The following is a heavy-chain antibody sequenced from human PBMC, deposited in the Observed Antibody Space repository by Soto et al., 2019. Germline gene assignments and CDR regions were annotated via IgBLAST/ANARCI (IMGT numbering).Heavy chain of an antibody. CDR1: GGSISSSSYY. J-gene: IGHJ3*02. D-gene: IGHD3-22*01. CDR3: ARSSGYYYDAFDI. V-gene: IGHV4-39*01. CDR2: IYYSGST. Sequence: QLQLQESGPGLVKPSETLSLTCTVSGGSISSSSYYWGWIRQPPGKGLEWIGSIYYSGSTYYNPSLKSRVTISVDTSKNQFSLKLSSVTAADTAMYYCARSSGYYYDAFDIWGQGTMVTVSS.